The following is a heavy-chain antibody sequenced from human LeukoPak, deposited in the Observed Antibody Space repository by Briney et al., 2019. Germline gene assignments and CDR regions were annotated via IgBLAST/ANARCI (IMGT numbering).Heavy chain of an antibody. CDR3: ARDPESGYDIYKDV. CDR2: TSSSSSYI. CDR1: GFTFSSYS. D-gene: IGHD5-12*01. J-gene: IGHJ6*03. V-gene: IGHV3-21*01. Sequence: GGSLRLSCAASGFTFSSYSMNWVRQAPGKGLEWVSSTSSSSSYIYYADSVKGRFTISRDNAKNSLYLQMNSLRAEDTAVYYCARDPESGYDIYKDVWGKGTTVTVSS.